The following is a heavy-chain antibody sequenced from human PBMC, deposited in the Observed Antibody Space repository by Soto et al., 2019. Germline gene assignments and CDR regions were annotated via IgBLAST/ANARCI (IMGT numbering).Heavy chain of an antibody. Sequence: VAEVTSNTYTRGRVSKDPGKGLEWVATVFSGGVSTDYADSVTGRFTVFRDDSRNILYLQMNSLRGDDTAIYYCARDRLPDGIWTFDYWGRGTPVTVSS. D-gene: IGHD2-15*01. CDR1: EVTSNTYT. V-gene: IGHV3-23*01. J-gene: IGHJ4*02. CDR2: VFSGGVST. CDR3: ARDRLPDGIWTFDY.